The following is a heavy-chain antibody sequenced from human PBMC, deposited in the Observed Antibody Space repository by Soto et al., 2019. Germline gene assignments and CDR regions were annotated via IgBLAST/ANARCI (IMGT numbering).Heavy chain of an antibody. D-gene: IGHD6-19*01. CDR3: AYTSGW. CDR1: GFTFHSYW. J-gene: IGHJ4*02. V-gene: IGHV3-7*01. Sequence: GGSLRLSCEASGFTFHSYWMWWVRQAPGKGLQWLANINEDGSEKYYLDSVRGRFTISRGNARNSLYLQMNSLRVEDTAVYYCAYTSGWWGQAMLVTVSS. CDR2: INEDGSEK.